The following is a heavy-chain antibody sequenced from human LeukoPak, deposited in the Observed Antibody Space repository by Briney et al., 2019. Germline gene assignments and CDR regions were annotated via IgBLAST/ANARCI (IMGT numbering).Heavy chain of an antibody. CDR3: ARVFHDSSGYPFDY. CDR1: GGSMSSYY. J-gene: IGHJ4*02. CDR2: TYYSGNT. D-gene: IGHD3-22*01. V-gene: IGHV4-59*01. Sequence: SETLSLTCTVSGGSMSSYYWSWIRQPPGKGLEWIGYTYYSGNTNCNPSLKSRVTISVDTSKNQFSLKVSSVTAAATAVYYCARVFHDSSGYPFDYWGQGTLVTASS.